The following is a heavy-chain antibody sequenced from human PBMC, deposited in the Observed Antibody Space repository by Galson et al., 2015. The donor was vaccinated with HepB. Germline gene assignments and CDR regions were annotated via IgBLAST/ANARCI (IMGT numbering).Heavy chain of an antibody. CDR3: ARISTSSYWHYMDV. Sequence: SLRLSCAASGFTLTDHYIDWVRQAPGKGLEWIGHSRNKANSYTTEYAASVKGRFMISRDDSKNSLYLQMNSLKTEDTAVYYCARISTSSYWHYMDVWGKGTTVTVSS. CDR2: SRNKANSYTT. V-gene: IGHV3-72*01. CDR1: GFTLTDHY. D-gene: IGHD2/OR15-2a*01. J-gene: IGHJ6*03.